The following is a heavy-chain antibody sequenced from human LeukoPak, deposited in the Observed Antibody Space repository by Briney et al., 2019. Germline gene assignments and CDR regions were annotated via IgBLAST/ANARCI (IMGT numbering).Heavy chain of an antibody. Sequence: GESLKISWKGSGYSFTSYWIGWVRQMPGKGLEWMGIIYPGDSDTIYRPSFQGQVTISADKSISTAYLQWSSLKASGTAMYYCPRYCSSTPAGWDYWGQGTLVTVSS. CDR2: IYPGDSDT. V-gene: IGHV5-51*01. J-gene: IGHJ4*02. CDR1: GYSFTSYW. D-gene: IGHD2-2*01. CDR3: PRYCSSTPAGWDY.